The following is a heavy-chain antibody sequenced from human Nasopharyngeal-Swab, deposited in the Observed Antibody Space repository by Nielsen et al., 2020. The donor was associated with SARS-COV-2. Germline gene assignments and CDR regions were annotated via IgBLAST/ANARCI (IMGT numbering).Heavy chain of an antibody. CDR3: ARGPDRNYDFWSGYYTPSSYYYYYMDV. V-gene: IGHV4-59*01. D-gene: IGHD3-3*01. CDR2: IYYSGST. J-gene: IGHJ6*03. Sequence: RQAPGKGLEWIGYIYYSGSTNYNPSLKSRVTISVDTSKNQFSLKLSSVTAADTAVYYCARGPDRNYDFWSGYYTPSSYYYYYMDVWGKGTTVTASS.